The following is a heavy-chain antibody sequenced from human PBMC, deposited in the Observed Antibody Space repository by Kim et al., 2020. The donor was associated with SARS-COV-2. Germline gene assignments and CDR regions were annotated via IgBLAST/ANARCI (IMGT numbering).Heavy chain of an antibody. CDR3: ARGVLRDGYPPRSHFQQ. V-gene: IGHV3-53*01. Sequence: VKGRFTISRDNSKNTLYLQMNSLRAEDTAVYYCARGVLRDGYPPRSHFQQWGQGTLVTVSS. D-gene: IGHD5-12*01. J-gene: IGHJ1*01.